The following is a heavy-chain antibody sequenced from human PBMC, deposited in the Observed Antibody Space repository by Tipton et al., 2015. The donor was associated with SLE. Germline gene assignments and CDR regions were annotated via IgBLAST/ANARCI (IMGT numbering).Heavy chain of an antibody. V-gene: IGHV1-2*02. J-gene: IGHJ6*03. D-gene: IGHD3-10*01. CDR3: ARGILSPGYYYMDV. CDR2: INPNSGGT. Sequence: QLVQSGAEVKKPGASVKVSCKASGYTFAGYYMHWVRQAPGQGLEWMGWINPNSGGTNYAQNFQGRVTMTRDTSTSTVYMELRSLRSEDTAVYYCARGILSPGYYYMDVWGKGTTVTVSS. CDR1: GYTFAGYY.